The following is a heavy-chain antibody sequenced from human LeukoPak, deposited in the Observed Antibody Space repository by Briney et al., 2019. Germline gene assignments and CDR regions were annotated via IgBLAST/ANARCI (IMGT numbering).Heavy chain of an antibody. CDR3: VHRRGYHYGYEAFDH. V-gene: IGHV2-5*04. Sequence: SGPTLVKSTQTVTLTCSFSGFSLNSGGEAVGWVRQPPGKAPEFLTLVYWHNDERYSPSLRARLNITKDASKNQVVLTMINMDPVDTGTYYCVHRRGYHYGYEAFDHWGQGPRLIVSS. D-gene: IGHD5-18*01. CDR2: VYWHNDE. CDR1: GFSLNSGGEA. J-gene: IGHJ4*02.